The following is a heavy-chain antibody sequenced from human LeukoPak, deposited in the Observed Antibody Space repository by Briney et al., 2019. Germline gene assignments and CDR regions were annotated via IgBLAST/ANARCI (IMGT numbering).Heavy chain of an antibody. CDR1: GFTVSSDY. V-gene: IGHV3-53*05. CDR2: IYSGGST. CDR3: ARNWFDP. J-gene: IGHJ5*02. Sequence: GGSLRLSCAASGFTVSSDYMSWVRQAPGKGLEWVSVIYSGGSTYYADSVKGRSTISRDKSKNTVYLQMNSLRFEDTAMYYRARNWFDPWGQGTLVTVSS.